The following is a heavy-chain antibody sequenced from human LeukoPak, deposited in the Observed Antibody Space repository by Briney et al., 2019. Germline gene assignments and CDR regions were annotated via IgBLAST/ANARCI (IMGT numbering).Heavy chain of an antibody. Sequence: GGSLRLSCAASGFTFSTYWMSWVRQAPGKGLEWVANIRQDGVEKYYVDSVRGRFTISRDNAKKSLFLQMTSLRIEDTAVYYCARGEIGGDWYGGWGQGTLVTVSS. CDR1: GFTFSTYW. D-gene: IGHD2-21*02. J-gene: IGHJ4*02. CDR3: ARGEIGGDWYGG. CDR2: IRQDGVEK. V-gene: IGHV3-7*04.